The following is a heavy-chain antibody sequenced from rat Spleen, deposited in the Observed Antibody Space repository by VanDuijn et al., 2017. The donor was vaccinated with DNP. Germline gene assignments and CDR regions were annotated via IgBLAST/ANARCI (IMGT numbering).Heavy chain of an antibody. D-gene: IGHD1-4*01. CDR3: ARGDGYNYGLGYAMDA. CDR1: GFTFSDYY. CDR2: ISTSGNRI. Sequence: EVQLVESGGGLVQPGRSLQLSCVASGFTFSDYYMAWVRQAPEKGLEWVATISTSGNRIYYPDSVTGRFTISRDNSKSSLYLQMNSLKSEDTATYYCARGDGYNYGLGYAMDAWGQGTSVTVSS. V-gene: IGHV5-7*01. J-gene: IGHJ4*01.